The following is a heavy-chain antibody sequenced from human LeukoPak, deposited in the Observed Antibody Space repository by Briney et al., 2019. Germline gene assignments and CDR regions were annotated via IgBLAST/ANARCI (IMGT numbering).Heavy chain of an antibody. CDR3: ARGGEISSPFDY. CDR1: GGSFSGYY. D-gene: IGHD3-16*01. J-gene: IGHJ4*02. Sequence: TSETLSLTCAVYGGSFSGYYWSWIRQPPGKGLEWIGEINHSGSTNYNPSLKSRVTISVDTSKNQFSLKLSSVTAADMAVYYCARGGEISSPFDYWGQGTLVTVSS. V-gene: IGHV4-34*01. CDR2: INHSGST.